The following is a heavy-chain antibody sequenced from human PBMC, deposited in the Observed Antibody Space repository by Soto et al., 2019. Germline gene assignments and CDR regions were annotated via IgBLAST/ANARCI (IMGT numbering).Heavy chain of an antibody. J-gene: IGHJ6*02. V-gene: IGHV1-69*12. CDR2: IIPIFGTA. Sequence: QVQLVQSGAEVKKPGSSVKVSCKASGGTFSSYAISWVRQAPGQGLEWMGGIIPIFGTANYAQKFQGRVTLXAXEXXSTAYMELSSLRSEDTAVYYCAGNQQSHYYNGMDVWGQGTTITVSS. D-gene: IGHD2-2*01. CDR1: GGTFSSYA. CDR3: AGNQQSHYYNGMDV.